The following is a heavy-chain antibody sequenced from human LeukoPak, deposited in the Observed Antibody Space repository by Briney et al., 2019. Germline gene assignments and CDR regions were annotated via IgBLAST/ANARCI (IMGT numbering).Heavy chain of an antibody. V-gene: IGHV1-3*01. Sequence: ASVKVSCKASGYTFTSYAMHWVRQAPRQRLEWMGWINAGNGNTKYSQKFQGRVTITRDTSASTAYMELSSLRSEDTAVYYCARLDILTGFDYWGQGTLVTVSS. D-gene: IGHD3-9*01. CDR2: INAGNGNT. CDR1: GYTFTSYA. J-gene: IGHJ4*02. CDR3: ARLDILTGFDY.